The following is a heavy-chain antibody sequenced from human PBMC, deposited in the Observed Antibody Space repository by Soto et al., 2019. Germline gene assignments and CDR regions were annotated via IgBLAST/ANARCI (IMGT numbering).Heavy chain of an antibody. CDR1: GFMFSSYA. Sequence: GSLRLSCAASGFMFSSYAMSWVRQAPGKGLEWVSSISASGGTANLADSVEGRCTISRDNSKSTLYLQMNSLRAEDTAVYYCAKLTYPSDSTGYYYERVSGWIDSWGQGTLVTVSS. J-gene: IGHJ5*01. V-gene: IGHV3-23*01. CDR2: ISASGGTA. D-gene: IGHD3-22*01. CDR3: AKLTYPSDSTGYYYERVSGWIDS.